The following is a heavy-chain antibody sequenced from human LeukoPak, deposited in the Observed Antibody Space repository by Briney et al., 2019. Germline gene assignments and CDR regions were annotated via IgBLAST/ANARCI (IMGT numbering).Heavy chain of an antibody. CDR2: IYTSGGT. Sequence: KPSETLSLTCTVSGYSISSGYYWSWIRQPAGKRLEWIGRIYTSGGTNYNPSLKSRVTMSVDKSKNQISLNLASLTAADAALYYCAGRGSSSGTFDVWGPGTFVTVSS. CDR1: GYSISSGYY. V-gene: IGHV4-61*02. CDR3: AGRGSSSGTFDV. J-gene: IGHJ3*01. D-gene: IGHD2-2*01.